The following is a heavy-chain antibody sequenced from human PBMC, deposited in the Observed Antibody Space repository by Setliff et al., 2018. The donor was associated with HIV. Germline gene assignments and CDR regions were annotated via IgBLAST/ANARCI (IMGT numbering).Heavy chain of an antibody. CDR1: GYTFISYA. V-gene: IGHV1-3*01. J-gene: IGHJ6*02. Sequence: GASVKVSCKASGYTFISYAMHWVRQAPGQRLEWMGWINAGNGDTKYSQKFQGRVTFTWDTSASTAYMELSSLRSEDTALYYCARDSGDDYSDYYYYGMDVWGQGTTVTVSS. CDR3: ARDSGDDYSDYYYYGMDV. CDR2: INAGNGDT. D-gene: IGHD4-4*01.